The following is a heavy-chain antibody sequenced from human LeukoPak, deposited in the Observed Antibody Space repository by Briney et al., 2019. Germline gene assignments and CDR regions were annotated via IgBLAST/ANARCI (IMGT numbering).Heavy chain of an antibody. CDR3: AGGRSSVLGY. V-gene: IGHV4-39*01. J-gene: IGHJ4*02. Sequence: PSETLSPTCTVSGGSISSSTYYWGWIRQPPGKGLEWIGSIYYSGTTYYNPSLKSRVTISADTSKNQFSLKLSSVTAADTAVYYCAGGRSSVLGYWGREPWSPSPQ. CDR1: GGSISSSTYY. D-gene: IGHD6-19*01. CDR2: IYYSGTT.